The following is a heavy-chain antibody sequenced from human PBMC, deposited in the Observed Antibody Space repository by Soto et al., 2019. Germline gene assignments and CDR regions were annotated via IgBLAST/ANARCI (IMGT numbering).Heavy chain of an antibody. J-gene: IGHJ5*02. V-gene: IGHV1-69*01. CDR2: IIPIVETP. D-gene: IGHD3-22*01. CDR1: GGTFNSYD. CDR3: ARLSRPNYYDTSGFFKDNWFDP. Sequence: QVQLVQSGAEVKKPGSSMKVSCKDSGGTFNSYDINWVRQAPGQGLEWMGGIIPIVETPKYAQKFQGRVTITADESTNTVYMELSSLRSEDTAMYYCARLSRPNYYDTSGFFKDNWFDPWGQGTLVTVSS.